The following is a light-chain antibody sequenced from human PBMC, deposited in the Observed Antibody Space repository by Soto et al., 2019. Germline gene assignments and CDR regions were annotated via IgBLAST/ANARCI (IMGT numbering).Light chain of an antibody. CDR3: QQRSNWPGT. V-gene: IGKV3D-20*02. CDR2: DAS. J-gene: IGKJ3*01. CDR1: QSVSSRF. Sequence: EIVLTQSPGTLSLSPGESATLSCGASQSVSSRFLAWYQQKPGRAPRVLIYDASTRATGVPDRFSGSGSGTDFTLTISSLEPEDFAVYHCQQRSNWPGTFGPGTKVDIK.